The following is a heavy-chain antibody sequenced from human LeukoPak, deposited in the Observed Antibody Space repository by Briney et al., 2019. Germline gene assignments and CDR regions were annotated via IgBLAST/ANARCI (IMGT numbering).Heavy chain of an antibody. CDR1: GYTFTGYY. D-gene: IGHD3-9*01. CDR2: INPNSGGT. V-gene: IGHV1-2*02. CDR3: AREGHYDILTGYYSSVLDY. Sequence: ASVKVSCKASGYTFTGYYMHWVRQAPGQGLEWMGWINPNSGGTNYAQKFQGRVTMTRDTSIGTAYMELSRLRSDDTAVYYCAREGHYDILTGYYSSVLDYWGQGTLVTVSS. J-gene: IGHJ4*02.